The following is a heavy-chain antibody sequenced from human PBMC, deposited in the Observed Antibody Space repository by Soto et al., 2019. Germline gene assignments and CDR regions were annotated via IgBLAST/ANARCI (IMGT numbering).Heavy chain of an antibody. CDR3: AKGVSRPPLAIVDY. V-gene: IGHV3-23*01. J-gene: IGHJ4*02. Sequence: GGSLRLSCAASGFTFSSYAMSWVRQAPGKGLEWVSAISGSGGSTYYADSVKGRFTISRDNSKNTLYLQMNSLRAEDTAVYYCAKGVSRPPLAIVDYWGQGTLVTVSS. D-gene: IGHD3-22*01. CDR1: GFTFSSYA. CDR2: ISGSGGST.